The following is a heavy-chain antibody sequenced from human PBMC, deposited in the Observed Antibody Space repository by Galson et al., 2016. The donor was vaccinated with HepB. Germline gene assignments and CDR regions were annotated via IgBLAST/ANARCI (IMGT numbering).Heavy chain of an antibody. D-gene: IGHD2-15*01. J-gene: IGHJ4*02. CDR1: GGSISGFY. CDR2: IYTSGNT. Sequence: ETLSLTCTASGGSISGFYWSWIRQPAGKGLEWIGRIYTSGNTNYNPSLKSRVTMSVDTSKNQFSLKLRSVTAADTAVYYCARDVGSRSRRDDYWGQGTLVTVSS. V-gene: IGHV4-4*07. CDR3: ARDVGSRSRRDDY.